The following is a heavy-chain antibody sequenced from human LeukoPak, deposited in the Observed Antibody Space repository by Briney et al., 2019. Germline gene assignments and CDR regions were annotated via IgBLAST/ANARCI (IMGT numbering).Heavy chain of an antibody. V-gene: IGHV3-21*01. D-gene: IGHD1-26*01. CDR2: ISISSSYI. Sequence: GGSLRLSCAASGFIFSGYTMNWVRQAPGKGLEWVSSISISSSYIYYADSVKGRFTVSRDNSKNTLFLQMGSLRPEDMAVYYCARARANLVGATLPGYYYGMDVWGQGTTVTVSS. J-gene: IGHJ6*02. CDR3: ARARANLVGATLPGYYYGMDV. CDR1: GFIFSGYT.